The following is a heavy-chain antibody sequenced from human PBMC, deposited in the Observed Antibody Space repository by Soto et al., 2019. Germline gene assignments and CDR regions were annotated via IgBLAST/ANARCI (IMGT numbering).Heavy chain of an antibody. CDR1: GSPISSYY. V-gene: IGHV4-59*08. D-gene: IGHD3-22*01. CDR3: ARLGGYYQAFDQ. J-gene: IGHJ4*01. Sequence: SETLSLTCSVSGSPISSYYWGWFRLPPGQGLQWVGYIYYTGTTSYNPSLKGRVTVSLDTSKKQFSLKLRSVTAADTAVYFCARLGGYYQAFDQWGQGALVTVSS. CDR2: IYYTGTT.